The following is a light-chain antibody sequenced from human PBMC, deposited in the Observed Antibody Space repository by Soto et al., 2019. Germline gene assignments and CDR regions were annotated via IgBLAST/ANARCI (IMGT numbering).Light chain of an antibody. V-gene: IGLV2-14*01. J-gene: IGLJ1*01. CDR1: SSDVGGYNY. CDR3: SSYTSTSTYV. CDR2: HVS. Sequence: SALTKPASGNGSPGQSSTISCTGTSSDVGGYNYVSWYQQYPGKAPKLMIYHVSNRPSGVSNRFSGSKSGNSASLTISGLQPEDEADYYCSSYTSTSTYVFGTGTKVTVL.